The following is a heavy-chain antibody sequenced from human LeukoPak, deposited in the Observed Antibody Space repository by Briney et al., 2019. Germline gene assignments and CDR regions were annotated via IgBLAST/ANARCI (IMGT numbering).Heavy chain of an antibody. CDR3: ARGVGGSWIFDY. V-gene: IGHV1-69*02. CDR2: IIPILGIA. CDR1: GGTFSSYT. D-gene: IGHD1-26*01. J-gene: IGHJ4*02. Sequence: ASVKVSCNASGGTFSSYTISWVRQAPGQGLEWVGRIIPILGIANYAQKFQGRVTITADKSTSTAYMELSSLRSEDTAVYYCARGVGGSWIFDYWGQGTLVTVSS.